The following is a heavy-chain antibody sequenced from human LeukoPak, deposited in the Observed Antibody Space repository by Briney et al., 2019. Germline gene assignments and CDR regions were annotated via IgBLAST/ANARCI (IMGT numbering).Heavy chain of an antibody. CDR2: ISGSGGNT. CDR1: GFTFSSYA. V-gene: IGHV3-23*01. D-gene: IGHD3-10*02. CDR3: AEGLSIVRGIDDWGSLSTFDY. Sequence: GGSLRLSCAASGFTFSSYAMSWVRQAPRKGMEWVSAISGSGGNTYYADSVKGRLTLSRDNAKHTLYLQMNSLGGEDTAGFYCAEGLSIVRGIDDWGSLSTFDYWGQGTLVTVSS. J-gene: IGHJ4*02.